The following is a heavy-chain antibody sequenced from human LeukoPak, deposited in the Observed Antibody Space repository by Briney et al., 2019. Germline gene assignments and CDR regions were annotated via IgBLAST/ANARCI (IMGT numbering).Heavy chain of an antibody. J-gene: IGHJ4*02. D-gene: IGHD3-16*01. CDR3: ARGRAMITSTNFDY. V-gene: IGHV4-34*01. Sequence: PSETLSLTCAVYGGSFSGYYWSWIRQPPGKGLEWIGEINHSGSTNYNPSLKSRVTISVDTSKNQFFLKLSSVTAADTAVYYYARGRAMITSTNFDYWGQGTLVTVSS. CDR2: INHSGST. CDR1: GGSFSGYY.